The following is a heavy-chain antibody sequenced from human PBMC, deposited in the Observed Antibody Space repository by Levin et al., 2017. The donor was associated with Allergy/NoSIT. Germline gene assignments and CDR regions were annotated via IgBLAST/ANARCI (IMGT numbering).Heavy chain of an antibody. CDR2: INHSGST. V-gene: IGHV4-34*01. CDR3: ARGYPIQYYYFDY. D-gene: IGHD4-11*01. J-gene: IGHJ4*02. Sequence: SETLSLTCAVYGGSFSGYYWSWIRQPPGKGLEWIGEINHSGSTNYNPSLKSRVTISVDTSKNQFSLKLSSVTAADTAVYYCARGYPIQYYYFDYWGQGTLVTVSS. CDR1: GGSFSGYY.